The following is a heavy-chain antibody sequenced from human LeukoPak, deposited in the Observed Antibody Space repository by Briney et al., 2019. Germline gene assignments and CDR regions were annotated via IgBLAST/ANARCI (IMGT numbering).Heavy chain of an antibody. CDR1: GFSLSTSGMC. CDR3: ARIDSSSRRYFDY. CDR2: IDWDDDK. J-gene: IGHJ4*02. D-gene: IGHD6-6*01. V-gene: IGHV2-70*11. Sequence: SGPALVKPTQTLTLTCTFSGFSLSTSGMCVSWIRQPPGKALEWLARIDWDDDKYYSTSLETRLTISKDTSKNQVVLTLTNMDPVDTAAYYCARIDSSSRRYFDYWGQGTLVTVSS.